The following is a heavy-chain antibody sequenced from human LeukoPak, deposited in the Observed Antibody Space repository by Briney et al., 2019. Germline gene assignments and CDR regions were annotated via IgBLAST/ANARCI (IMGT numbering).Heavy chain of an antibody. CDR1: GFTFSNYW. D-gene: IGHD3-22*01. V-gene: IGHV3-7*01. Sequence: GGSLRLSCAASGFTFSNYWMTWVRQAPGKGLEWVANTKQGGSEKYYVDSVKGRFTISRAIANNSLYLQLNSLRAEDTAVYYCARDARASGYWPYYFDSWGQGTLVTVSS. CDR3: ARDARASGYWPYYFDS. CDR2: TKQGGSEK. J-gene: IGHJ4*02.